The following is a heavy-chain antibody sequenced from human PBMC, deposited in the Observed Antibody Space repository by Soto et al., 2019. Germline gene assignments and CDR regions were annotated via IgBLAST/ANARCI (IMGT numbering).Heavy chain of an antibody. Sequence: SETLSLTCTVSGGSISSGDYYWSWIRQPPGKGLEWIGSIYYSGSTYYNPSLKSRVTISVDTSKNQFSLKLSSVTAADTAVYYCAIRHPILPTYYDFWSGFDPWGQGTLVTVSS. V-gene: IGHV4-39*01. D-gene: IGHD3-3*01. CDR1: GGSISSGDYY. CDR2: IYYSGST. CDR3: AIRHPILPTYYDFWSGFDP. J-gene: IGHJ5*02.